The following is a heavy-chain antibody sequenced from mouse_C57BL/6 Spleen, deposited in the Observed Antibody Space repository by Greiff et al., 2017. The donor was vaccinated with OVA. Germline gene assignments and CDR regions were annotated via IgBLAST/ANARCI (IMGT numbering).Heavy chain of an antibody. CDR3: ARRGSSCLDY. CDR1: GYTFTSYW. D-gene: IGHD1-1*01. V-gene: IGHV1-50*01. J-gene: IGHJ4*01. CDR2: IDPSDSYT. Sequence: QVQLQQPGAELVKPGASVKLSCKASGYTFTSYWMQWVKQRPGQGLEWIGEIDPSDSYTNYNQKFKGKATLTVDTSSSTAYMQLSSLTSEDSAVYYCARRGSSCLDYWGQGTSVTVSS.